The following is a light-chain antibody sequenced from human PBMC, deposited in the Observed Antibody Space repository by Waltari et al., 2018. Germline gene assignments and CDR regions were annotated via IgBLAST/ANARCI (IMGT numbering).Light chain of an antibody. CDR3: QQSDTFFALT. J-gene: IGKJ4*01. Sequence: SPSSLSASVGDRVTITCRASQNINIFLSWYQQRPGRAPRLLIYAASSLHSGVPSRFSGSGSGTDFTLTIASLQPEDFATYYCQQSDTFFALTFGGGTKVEI. V-gene: IGKV1-39*01. CDR1: QNINIF. CDR2: AAS.